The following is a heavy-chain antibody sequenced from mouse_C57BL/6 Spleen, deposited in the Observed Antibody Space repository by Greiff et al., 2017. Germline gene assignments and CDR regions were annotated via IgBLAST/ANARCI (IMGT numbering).Heavy chain of an antibody. J-gene: IGHJ2*01. Sequence: QVQLKESGAELAKPGASVKLSCKASGYTFTSYWMHWVKQRPGRGLEWIGYLNPSSGYTKYNQKFKDKATLTADKSASTAYMQLSSLTYEDSAVYYCARSTARKGDFDYWGQGTTLTVSS. CDR2: LNPSSGYT. V-gene: IGHV1-7*01. D-gene: IGHD3-2*01. CDR1: GYTFTSYW. CDR3: ARSTARKGDFDY.